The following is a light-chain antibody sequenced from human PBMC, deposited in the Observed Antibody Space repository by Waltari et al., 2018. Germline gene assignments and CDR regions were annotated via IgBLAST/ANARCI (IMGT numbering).Light chain of an antibody. CDR1: KSISSY. J-gene: IGKJ2*01. CDR3: QESYTPLYA. CDR2: AAS. V-gene: IGKV1-39*01. Sequence: DIQMTQSPSSLSGSVGDRVTITCRASKSISSYLNWYQQKPGRAPKLLIYAASALESGVPSRFSGSGSGTDFTLTISSLQPEDFATYFCQESYTPLYAFGQGTKLEIK.